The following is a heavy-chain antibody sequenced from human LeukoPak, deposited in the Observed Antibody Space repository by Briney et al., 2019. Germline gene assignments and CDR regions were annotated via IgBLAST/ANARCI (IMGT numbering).Heavy chain of an antibody. CDR2: ITYDGSDK. CDR3: AKDPQQLVRSNFFGC. J-gene: IGHJ4*02. D-gene: IGHD6-13*01. CDR1: GFTLSSYE. Sequence: GGSLRLSCAASGFTLSSYEMHWLRQAPGKGLEWVAGITYDGSDKYYADSVKGRFTTSRNNSKNTLCLQMNSLRAEDSAVYYCAKDPQQLVRSNFFGCWGQGALGTVS. V-gene: IGHV3-30*18.